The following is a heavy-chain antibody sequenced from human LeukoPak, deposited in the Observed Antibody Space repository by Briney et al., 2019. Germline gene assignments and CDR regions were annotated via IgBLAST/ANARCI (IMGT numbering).Heavy chain of an antibody. J-gene: IGHJ4*02. V-gene: IGHV4-61*02. CDR1: GGSISSGSYY. Sequence: KSSETLSLTCTVSGGSISSGSYYWSWIRQPAGKGLEWIGRIYTSGSTNYNPSLKSRVTISVDTSKNQFSLKLSSVTAADTAVCYCARDLKNEMDSSSWYFDYWGQGTLVTVSS. CDR3: ARDLKNEMDSSSWYFDY. D-gene: IGHD6-13*01. CDR2: IYTSGST.